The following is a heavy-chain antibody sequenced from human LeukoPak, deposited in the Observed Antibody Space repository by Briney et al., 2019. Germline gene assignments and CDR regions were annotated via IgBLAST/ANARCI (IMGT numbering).Heavy chain of an antibody. J-gene: IGHJ4*02. CDR3: AGAVMMHGEAIPAH. D-gene: IGHD3-16*01. Sequence: ASVKVSCKASGYTFSSHYVHWVRQAPGQGLEWVGIINPSGGSTSYAQKFQGRVTMTRDKSTSTVYMELKSVRSEDTAVYYCAGAVMMHGEAIPAHWGQGTPVTVSS. V-gene: IGHV1-46*01. CDR2: INPSGGST. CDR1: GYTFSSHY.